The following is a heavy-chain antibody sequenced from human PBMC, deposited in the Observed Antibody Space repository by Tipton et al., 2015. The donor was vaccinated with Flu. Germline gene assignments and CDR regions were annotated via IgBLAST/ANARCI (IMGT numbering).Heavy chain of an antibody. D-gene: IGHD6-6*01. CDR3: ARHRYSSSSLDSYYYYGMDV. CDR1: GGSISSYC. CDR2: IYYSGST. J-gene: IGHJ6*02. Sequence: TLSLTCTVSGGSISSYCWSWIRQPPGKGLEWIGYIYYSGSTNYNPSLKSRVTISVDTSKNQFSLKLSSVTAADTAVYYCARHRYSSSSLDSYYYYGMDVWGQGTTVTVSS. V-gene: IGHV4-59*08.